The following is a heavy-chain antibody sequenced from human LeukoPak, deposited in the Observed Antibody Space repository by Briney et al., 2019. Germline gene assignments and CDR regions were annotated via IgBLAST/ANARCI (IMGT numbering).Heavy chain of an antibody. CDR3: ARGLKIAVAGTDY. Sequence: ASVKVSCKASGYTFTSYDINWVRQATGQGLEWMGWINPNSGGTNYAQKFQGRVTMTRDTSISTAYMELSRLRSDDTAVYYCARGLKIAVAGTDYWGQGTLVTVSS. V-gene: IGHV1-2*02. D-gene: IGHD6-19*01. CDR1: GYTFTSYD. J-gene: IGHJ4*02. CDR2: INPNSGGT.